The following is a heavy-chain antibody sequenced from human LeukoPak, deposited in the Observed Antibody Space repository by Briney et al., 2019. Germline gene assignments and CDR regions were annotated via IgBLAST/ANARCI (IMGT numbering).Heavy chain of an antibody. V-gene: IGHV4-38-2*01. CDR2: FYRPGST. CDR1: GYSISSGYY. J-gene: IGHJ4*02. CDR3: ARYRSPSATTADYFEY. Sequence: PSETLSLTCVVSGYSISSGYYWGWIRQPPGKGLEWIGTFYRPGSTYYNPSPRSRVTISVDTSRNQFSLNLNSVTAADTAVYYCARYRSPSATTADYFEYWGQGTLVTVSS. D-gene: IGHD4-11*01.